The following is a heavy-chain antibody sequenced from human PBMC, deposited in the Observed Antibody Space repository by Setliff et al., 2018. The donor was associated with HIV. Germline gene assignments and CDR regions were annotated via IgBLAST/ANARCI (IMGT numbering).Heavy chain of an antibody. Sequence: PSETLSLTCAAYGGSFSGYYWSWIRQPPGKGLEWIGEINHSGSTNYNPSLKSRVTISVDTSKNQFSLKLSSVTAADTAVYYCARSVRHRTLTMIVGRFDPWGQGALVTVSS. D-gene: IGHD3-22*01. CDR2: INHSGST. J-gene: IGHJ5*02. CDR1: GGSFSGYY. CDR3: ARSVRHRTLTMIVGRFDP. V-gene: IGHV4-34*01.